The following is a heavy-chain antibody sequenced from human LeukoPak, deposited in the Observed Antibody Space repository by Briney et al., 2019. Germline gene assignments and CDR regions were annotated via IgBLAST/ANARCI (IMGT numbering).Heavy chain of an antibody. V-gene: IGHV4-30-2*01. Sequence: PSETLSLTCTVSGGSISSGGYYWSWIRQPPGKGLEWIGYIYHSGSTYYNPSLQSRVTISVDRSKNKFSLKLSSVTAADTAVYYCARSGSYIDYWGQGTLVTVSS. CDR1: GGSISSGGYY. CDR2: IYHSGST. J-gene: IGHJ4*02. D-gene: IGHD3-10*01. CDR3: ARSGSYIDY.